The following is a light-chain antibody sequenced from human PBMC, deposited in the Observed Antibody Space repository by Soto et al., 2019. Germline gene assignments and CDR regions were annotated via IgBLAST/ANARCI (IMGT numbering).Light chain of an antibody. V-gene: IGLV2-14*03. J-gene: IGLJ1*01. CDR1: SSDIGSYDH. CDR3: ISYTDRQSYL. CDR2: AVS. Sequence: QSALTQPASVSGSPGQSITISSSETSSDIGSYDHVALDQKFPGKSHKLIINAVSDRPSGVSYRFSGSKSGISASLTIAALQTEDEADYYCISYTDRQSYLFGTGTKVT.